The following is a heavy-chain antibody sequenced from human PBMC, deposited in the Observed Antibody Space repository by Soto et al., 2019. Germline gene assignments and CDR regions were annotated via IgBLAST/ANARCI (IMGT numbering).Heavy chain of an antibody. CDR2: INHSGST. D-gene: IGHD3-9*01. V-gene: IGHV4-34*01. J-gene: IGHJ6*02. Sequence: SETLSLTCAVYGGSFSGYYWSWIRQPPGKGLEWIGEINHSGSTDYNPSLKSRVTISVDTSKNQFSLKLSSVTAADTAVYYCARGRHILTGYYRDLNYGMDVWGQGTTVT. CDR1: GGSFSGYY. CDR3: ARGRHILTGYYRDLNYGMDV.